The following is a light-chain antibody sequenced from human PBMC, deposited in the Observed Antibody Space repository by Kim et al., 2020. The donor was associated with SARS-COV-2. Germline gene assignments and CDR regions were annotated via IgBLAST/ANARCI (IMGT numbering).Light chain of an antibody. CDR2: AAS. CDR3: QQYQT. V-gene: IGKV3-20*01. J-gene: IGKJ1*01. Sequence: PGERATLSCRASQSVSSNYLSWYQQKPGQAPRLLIYAASKRASGIPDRFSGGGSGTDFTLIISGLEPEDLAVYFCQQYQTFGQGTKVDIK. CDR1: QSVSSNY.